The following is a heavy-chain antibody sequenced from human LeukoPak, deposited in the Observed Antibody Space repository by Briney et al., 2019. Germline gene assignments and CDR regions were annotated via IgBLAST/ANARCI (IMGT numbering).Heavy chain of an antibody. CDR2: INPSGGST. CDR3: AREVGATGSDY. V-gene: IGHV1-46*01. J-gene: IGHJ4*02. D-gene: IGHD1-26*01. CDR1: GYTFTSYY. Sequence: ASVKVSCKASGYTFTSYYMHWVRQAPGQGLEWMGIINPSGGSTSYAQKFQGRVTMTTDTSTSTAYMELRSLRSDDTAVYYCAREVGATGSDYWGQGTLVTVSS.